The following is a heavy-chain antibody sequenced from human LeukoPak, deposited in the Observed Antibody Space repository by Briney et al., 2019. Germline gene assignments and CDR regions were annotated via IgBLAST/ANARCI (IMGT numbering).Heavy chain of an antibody. J-gene: IGHJ3*02. CDR1: GGSISSSSYY. CDR3: ARDPLTIVGATPTEPRDAFDI. Sequence: PSETLSLTCTVSGGSISSSSYYWGWIRQPPGKGLEWIGSIYYSGSTYYNPSLKSRVTISVDTSKNQFSLKLSSVTAADTAVYYCARDPLTIVGATPTEPRDAFDIWGQGTMVTVSS. D-gene: IGHD1-26*01. CDR2: IYYSGST. V-gene: IGHV4-39*07.